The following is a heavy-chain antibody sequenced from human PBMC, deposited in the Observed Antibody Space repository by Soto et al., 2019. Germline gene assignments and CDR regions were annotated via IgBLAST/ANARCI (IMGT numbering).Heavy chain of an antibody. V-gene: IGHV1-3*01. CDR1: GYIFTSYV. Sequence: ASVKVSCKASGYIFTSYVIHWVRQAPGQRLEWMGWINAGNGNTKYSQKFQGRVTITSDTSASTAYMELSSLTSEDTAVYYCVRGNNYFDPWGQGILVTV. CDR3: VRGNNYFDP. J-gene: IGHJ5*02. CDR2: INAGNGNT.